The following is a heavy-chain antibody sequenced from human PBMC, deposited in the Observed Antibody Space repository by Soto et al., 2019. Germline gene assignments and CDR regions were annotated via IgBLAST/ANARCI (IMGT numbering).Heavy chain of an antibody. Sequence: WIWIRQPPGKGLEWIGDYSDSTSYSPSLKSRVTISADTSKNQFFLKLSSVTATDTAVYYCATYRRGEGGRGYWGQGTLVTVSS. CDR3: ATYRRGEGGRGY. D-gene: IGHD3-16*01. V-gene: IGHV4-59*08. J-gene: IGHJ4*02. CDR2: YSDST.